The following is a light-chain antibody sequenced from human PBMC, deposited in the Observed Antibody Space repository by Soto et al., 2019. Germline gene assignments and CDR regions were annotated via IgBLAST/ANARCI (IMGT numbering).Light chain of an antibody. CDR3: QQYNSYSQR. Sequence: DIQMTQSPSTLSASVGDRVTITCRASRSITNWLAWYQQKPGKAPQLLIYQASNLESGVPSRFSGSGSVKEFTLTLSSLQPDDFGTYYCQQYNSYSQRFGQGTKV. V-gene: IGKV1-5*03. J-gene: IGKJ1*01. CDR1: RSITNW. CDR2: QAS.